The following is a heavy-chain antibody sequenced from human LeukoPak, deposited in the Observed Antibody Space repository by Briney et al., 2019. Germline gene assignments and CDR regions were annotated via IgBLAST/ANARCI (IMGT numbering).Heavy chain of an antibody. D-gene: IGHD4-11*01. V-gene: IGHV3-21*01. CDR3: ARDLTVTSTCWFDR. J-gene: IGHJ5*02. CDR1: GFTFSSYS. Sequence: GGSLRLSCAVSGFTFSSYSMNWVRQAPGKGLEWVSSITSSSSYIYYADSVKGRFTISIDNAKNSLYLQMNSLRAEDTAVYYCARDLTVTSTCWFDRWGQGTLVTVSS. CDR2: ITSSSSYI.